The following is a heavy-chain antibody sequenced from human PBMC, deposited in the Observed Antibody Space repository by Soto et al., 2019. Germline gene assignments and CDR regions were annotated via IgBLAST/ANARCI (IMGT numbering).Heavy chain of an antibody. Sequence: DVQLLESGGGLVQRGGSLRLSCAASGFTFSTYGMTWVRQAPGKGLEWVSYGGSGGSTYYADSVKGRFTISRDNSKNTLYLKMNSLRAEDTAVYYCVKFRGRAYHYYYMDVWGNGTTVTVSS. CDR2: YGGSGGST. V-gene: IGHV3-23*01. CDR3: VKFRGRAYHYYYMDV. CDR1: GFTFSTYG. J-gene: IGHJ6*03. D-gene: IGHD3-16*01.